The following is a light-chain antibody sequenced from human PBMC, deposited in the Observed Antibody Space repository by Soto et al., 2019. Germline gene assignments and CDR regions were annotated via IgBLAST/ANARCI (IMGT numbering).Light chain of an antibody. Sequence: EIVMTQSPATLSLSPGERATLSCRASQSVNSNLAWYKQKPGHDPRLLIYAASTRATGIPARFSGSGSGTEFTLTISSLESEDFAVYYCQQYDNWPLWTFGQGTKLEIK. CDR3: QQYDNWPLWT. V-gene: IGKV3-15*01. J-gene: IGKJ2*02. CDR2: AAS. CDR1: QSVNSN.